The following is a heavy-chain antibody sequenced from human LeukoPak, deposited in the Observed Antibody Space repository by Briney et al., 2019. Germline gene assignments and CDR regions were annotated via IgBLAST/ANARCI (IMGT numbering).Heavy chain of an antibody. V-gene: IGHV1-46*01. CDR3: ARDHPYYDYVWGSYRPSLYYFDY. CDR1: GYTFTSYY. Sequence: ASVKVSCKASGYTFTSYYMHWVRQAPGQGLEWMGIINPSGGSTSYAQKFQGRVTMTRDTSTSTAYMELSSLRSEDTAVYYCARDHPYYDYVWGSYRPSLYYFDYWGQGTLVTVSS. J-gene: IGHJ4*02. D-gene: IGHD3-16*02. CDR2: INPSGGST.